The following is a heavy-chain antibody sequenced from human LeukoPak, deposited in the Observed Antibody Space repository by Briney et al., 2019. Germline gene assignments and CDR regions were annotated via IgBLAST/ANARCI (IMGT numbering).Heavy chain of an antibody. V-gene: IGHV3-23*01. CDR3: VFVDFDWLPSAFDY. Sequence: PGGSLRLSCAASGFTFSSYAMSWVRQAPGKGLEWVSAISGSGGSTYYADSVKGRFTISRDNSKNTLYLQMNSLRAEDTAVYYCVFVDFDWLPSAFDYWGQGTLVTVSS. CDR1: GFTFSSYA. CDR2: ISGSGGST. D-gene: IGHD3-9*01. J-gene: IGHJ4*02.